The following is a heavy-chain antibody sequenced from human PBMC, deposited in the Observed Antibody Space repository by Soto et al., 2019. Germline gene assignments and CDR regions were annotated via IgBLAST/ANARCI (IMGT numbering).Heavy chain of an antibody. CDR1: GGSISSYY. Sequence: PSETLSLTCTVSGGSISSYYWSWIRQPPGKGLDWIGYIYYSGSTNYNPSLKSRVTISVDTSKNQFSLKLSSVTAADTAVYYCARGEGYCSSTSCYVFSAVDIWGQGTMVTISS. J-gene: IGHJ3*02. D-gene: IGHD2-2*01. V-gene: IGHV4-59*01. CDR2: IYYSGST. CDR3: ARGEGYCSSTSCYVFSAVDI.